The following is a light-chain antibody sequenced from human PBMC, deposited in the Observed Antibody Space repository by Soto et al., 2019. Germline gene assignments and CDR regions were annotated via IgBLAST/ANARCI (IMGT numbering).Light chain of an antibody. Sequence: QYAMTVDPSGSGTPGQSVAISCTGTSSDVGGYNYVSWYQQHPGKAPKLMIYEVNKRPSGVPDRFSGSKSGNTASLTVSGLQAEDEADYYCSSYAGSSNVFGTGTKVTLL. CDR2: EVN. J-gene: IGLJ1*01. CDR3: SSYAGSSNV. CDR1: SSDVGGYNY. V-gene: IGLV2-8*01.